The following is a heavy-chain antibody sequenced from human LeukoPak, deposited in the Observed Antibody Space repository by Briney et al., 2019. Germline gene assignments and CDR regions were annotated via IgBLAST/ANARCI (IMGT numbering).Heavy chain of an antibody. V-gene: IGHV6-1*01. Sequence: SQTLSLTCAISGDSASSNGAAWNWIRQSPSRGLEWLGRTYYRSKWYNDYAVSVKSRITINPDTSKNQFSLQLNSVTPEDTAVYYCARGDYDSSGGAFDIWGQGTMVTVSS. CDR2: TYYRSKWYN. CDR1: GDSASSNGAA. D-gene: IGHD3-22*01. CDR3: ARGDYDSSGGAFDI. J-gene: IGHJ3*02.